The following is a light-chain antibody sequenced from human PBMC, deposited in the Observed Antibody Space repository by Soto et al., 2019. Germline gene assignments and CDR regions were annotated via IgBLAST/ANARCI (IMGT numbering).Light chain of an antibody. Sequence: QSVLTQPPSVSAAPGQKVTISCSGSSSEVGSNFVSWYHQVPGSAPKLLISEDDKRPSGISDRFSGSRSGTSATLGITGLQTGDEADYYCGTWDSRLSAYVFGTGTKVTVL. CDR3: GTWDSRLSAYV. J-gene: IGLJ1*01. CDR1: SSEVGSNF. CDR2: EDD. V-gene: IGLV1-51*02.